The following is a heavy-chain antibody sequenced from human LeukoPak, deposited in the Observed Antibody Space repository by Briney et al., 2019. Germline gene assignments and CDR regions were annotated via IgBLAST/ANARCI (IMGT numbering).Heavy chain of an antibody. CDR1: GYTLSDLS. CDR2: FDPGDGET. J-gene: IGHJ4*02. D-gene: IGHD5/OR15-5a*01. Sequence: GASVEVSCKVSGYTLSDLSMHWVRQAPGKGLEWMGGFDPGDGETIYTQKFQGRVTMTEDTSTDTAYMELSSLRSEDTAVYYCAAGGVYDLFDYWGQGTLVTVSS. V-gene: IGHV1-24*01. CDR3: AAGGVYDLFDY.